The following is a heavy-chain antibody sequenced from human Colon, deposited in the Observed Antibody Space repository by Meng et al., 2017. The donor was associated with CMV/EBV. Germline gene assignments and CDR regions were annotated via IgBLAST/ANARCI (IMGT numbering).Heavy chain of an antibody. CDR2: IRSKGKNYAT. Sequence: GGSLRLSCAASGFSFSGSAIHWVRQASGKGLEWVGRIRSKGKNYATTYGSPVKGRFTISRDDSDNMAYLQMNSLKSEDSAVYYCTRDLEDVVGAITSDYRGQGTLVTVSS. D-gene: IGHD1-26*01. CDR1: GFSFSGSA. J-gene: IGHJ4*02. CDR3: TRDLEDVVGAITSDY. V-gene: IGHV3-73*01.